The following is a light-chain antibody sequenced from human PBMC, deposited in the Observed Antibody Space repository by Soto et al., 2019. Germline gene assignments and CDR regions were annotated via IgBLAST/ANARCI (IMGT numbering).Light chain of an antibody. CDR3: CSYRGSYTVV. V-gene: IGLV2-11*01. Sequence: QSALTQPRSVSGSPGQSVTISCTGTSSDVGDYLYVSWYQQHPGKAPKLMIYDVNKRPSGVPDRFSGSKSGNTASLTISGLQAEDEADYSCCSYRGSYTVVFGGGTKLTVL. J-gene: IGLJ2*01. CDR1: SSDVGDYLY. CDR2: DVN.